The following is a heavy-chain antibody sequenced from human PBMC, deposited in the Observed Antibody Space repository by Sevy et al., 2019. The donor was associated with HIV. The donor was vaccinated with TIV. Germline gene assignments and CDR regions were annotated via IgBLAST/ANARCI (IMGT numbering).Heavy chain of an antibody. J-gene: IGHJ6*02. D-gene: IGHD3-3*01. CDR3: ARDQAPFLEWFRYGMDV. V-gene: IGHV4-4*07. CDR2: IYTSGST. Sequence: SETLSLTCTVSGGSISSYYWSWIRQPAGKGLEWIGRIYTSGSTNYNPSLKSRVTMSVDTSKNQFSLKLSSVTAADTAVYYCARDQAPFLEWFRYGMDVWGQGTTVTVSS. CDR1: GGSISSYY.